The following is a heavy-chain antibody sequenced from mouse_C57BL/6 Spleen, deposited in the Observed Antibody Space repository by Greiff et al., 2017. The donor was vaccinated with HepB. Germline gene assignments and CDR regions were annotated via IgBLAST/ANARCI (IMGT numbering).Heavy chain of an antibody. CDR3: ARGSNYVAMLAMDY. D-gene: IGHD2-5*01. J-gene: IGHJ4*01. CDR2: IDPSDSYT. CDR1: GYTFTSYW. Sequence: QVQLQQPGAELVRPGTSVKLSCKASGYTFTSYWMHWVKQRPGQGLEWIGVIDPSDSYTNYNQKFKGKATFTVDTSSSTAYMQLSSLTSEDSAVYYCARGSNYVAMLAMDYWGQGTSVTVSS. V-gene: IGHV1-59*01.